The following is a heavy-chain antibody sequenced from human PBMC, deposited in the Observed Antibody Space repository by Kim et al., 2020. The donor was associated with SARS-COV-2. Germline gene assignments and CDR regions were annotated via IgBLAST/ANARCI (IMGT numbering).Heavy chain of an antibody. CDR3: ARDRQQLVLPTGDFDY. J-gene: IGHJ4*02. CDR1: GFTFSSYG. D-gene: IGHD6-13*01. Sequence: GGSLRLSCAASGFTFSSYGMHWVRQAPGKGLEWVAVIWYDGSNKYYADSVKGRFTISRDNSKNTLYLQMNSLRAEDTAVYYCARDRQQLVLPTGDFDYWGQGTLVTVSS. CDR2: IWYDGSNK. V-gene: IGHV3-33*01.